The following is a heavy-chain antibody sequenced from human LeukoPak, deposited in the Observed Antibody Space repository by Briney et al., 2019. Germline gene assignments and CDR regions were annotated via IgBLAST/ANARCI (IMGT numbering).Heavy chain of an antibody. J-gene: IGHJ4*02. V-gene: IGHV3-48*01. CDR1: GFTFSSYS. CDR2: ISSTSSTI. CDR3: ARSLLLALDY. D-gene: IGHD2-8*02. Sequence: GGSLRLSCAGSGFTFSSYSMNWVRQAPGKGLEWISYISSTSSTIYYADSVKGRFTISRDNAKNSLYLQMNSLRAEDTAVYYCARSLLLALDYWGQGTLVTVSS.